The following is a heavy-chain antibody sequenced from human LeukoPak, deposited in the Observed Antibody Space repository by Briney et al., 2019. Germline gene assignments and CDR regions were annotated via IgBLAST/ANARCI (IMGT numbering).Heavy chain of an antibody. D-gene: IGHD2-21*02. V-gene: IGHV5-51*01. Sequence: GASLQISCKGSGYSFTSYWIGWVRQLPGKGLEWMGIIFPGDSDTRYSPSFQGQVTISADKSISTAYLQWSGLKASDTAMYYCARLAYCGGDCYFNYYYYMDVWGKGTTVTISS. J-gene: IGHJ6*03. CDR2: IFPGDSDT. CDR1: GYSFTSYW. CDR3: ARLAYCGGDCYFNYYYYMDV.